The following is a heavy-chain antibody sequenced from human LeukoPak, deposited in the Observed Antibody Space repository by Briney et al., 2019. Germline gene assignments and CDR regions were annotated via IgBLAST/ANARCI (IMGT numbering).Heavy chain of an antibody. V-gene: IGHV1-2*02. CDR2: INPNSGGT. CDR1: GHTFTGYF. J-gene: IGHJ5*02. CDR3: ASNYDYIWGTSNRNWFDP. Sequence: ASVKVSCKASGHTFTGYFMHWVRQAPGQGLEWMGWINPNSGGTNYAQKFQGRVTMTRDTSISTAYMELSRLRSDDTAVYYCASNYDYIWGTSNRNWFDPWGRGTLVTVSS. D-gene: IGHD3-16*01.